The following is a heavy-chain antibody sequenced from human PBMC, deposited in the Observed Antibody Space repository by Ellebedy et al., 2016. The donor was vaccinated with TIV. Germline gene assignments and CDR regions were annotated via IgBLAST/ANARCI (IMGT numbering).Heavy chain of an antibody. Sequence: GGSLRLXCAASGFTFSGSAMHWARQSSGKGLEWIGRIRSQANSYATAYAPSVKGRFFISRDDSKNTAYLHMNSLNTEDSAVYYCTRRGVSGGITFDYWGQGTLVTVSS. CDR3: TRRGVSGGITFDY. CDR2: IRSQANSYAT. V-gene: IGHV3-73*01. CDR1: GFTFSGSA. J-gene: IGHJ4*02. D-gene: IGHD1-20*01.